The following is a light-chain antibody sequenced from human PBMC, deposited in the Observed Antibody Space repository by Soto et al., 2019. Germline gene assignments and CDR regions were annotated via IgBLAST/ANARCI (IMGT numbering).Light chain of an antibody. CDR1: QSITTY. J-gene: IGKJ2*02. CDR2: AAA. CDR3: RQRYTSPCT. V-gene: IGKV1-39*01. Sequence: DIQMTQSPASLSASVGDRVTITCRASQSITTYLNWYQQKPGRAPPLLIYAAANLQGGVLSGCSGSGSGAAFSLTISSRQPADVASYYCRQRYTSPCTFGQGTNLEIK.